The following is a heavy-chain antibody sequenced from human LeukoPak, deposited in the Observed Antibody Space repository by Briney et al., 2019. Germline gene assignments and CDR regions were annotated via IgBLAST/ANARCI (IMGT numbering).Heavy chain of an antibody. J-gene: IGHJ6*03. V-gene: IGHV3-74*01. Sequence: GGSLRLSCAASGFTFRSYWLHWVRQVPGKGLVWVSHINSDGSRTTCADSVEGRFTISRDNSKNTLYLQMNSLRAEDTAVYYCARAGNPIFYYYMDVWGKGITVTVSS. CDR1: GFTFRSYW. CDR2: INSDGSRT. CDR3: ARAGNPIFYYYMDV.